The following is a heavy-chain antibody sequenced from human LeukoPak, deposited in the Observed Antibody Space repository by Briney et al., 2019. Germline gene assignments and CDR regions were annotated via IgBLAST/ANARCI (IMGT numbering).Heavy chain of an antibody. Sequence: PSETLSLTCAVYGGSFSGYYWSWIRHPPGKGLEWIGEINHSGSTNYNPSLKSRVTISVDTPKNQFSLKLSSVTAADTAVYYCARGRMVRGVKRTNDYWGQGTLVTVSS. J-gene: IGHJ4*02. V-gene: IGHV4-34*01. CDR3: ARGRMVRGVKRTNDY. D-gene: IGHD3-10*01. CDR2: INHSGST. CDR1: GGSFSGYY.